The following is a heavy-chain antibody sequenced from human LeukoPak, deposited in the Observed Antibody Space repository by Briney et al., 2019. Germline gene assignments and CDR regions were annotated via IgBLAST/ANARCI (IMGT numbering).Heavy chain of an antibody. CDR1: GNYC. CDR3: VSFYETY. CDR2: INSDGSWT. V-gene: IGHV3-74*01. Sequence: GGSLRLSCAASGNYCMHWVRQVPGKGLVWVSHINSDGSWTSYADSVKGRFTISKDNAKNTMYLQMNSLRAEDTAVYYCVSFYETYWGRGTLVTVSS. J-gene: IGHJ4*02. D-gene: IGHD2/OR15-2a*01.